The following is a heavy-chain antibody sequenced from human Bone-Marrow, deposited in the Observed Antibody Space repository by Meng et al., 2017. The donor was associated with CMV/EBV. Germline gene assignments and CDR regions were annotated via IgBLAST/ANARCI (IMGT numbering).Heavy chain of an antibody. D-gene: IGHD3-10*01. CDR3: AGSYGSGSYYNPFDAFDI. Sequence: QGQLQESGPGLVKPSEPLSLTCTVSGGSISSYYWSWIRQPPGKGLEWIGYIYYSGSTNYNPSLKSRVTISVDTSKNQFSLKLSSVTAADTAVYYCAGSYGSGSYYNPFDAFDIWGQGTMVTVSS. V-gene: IGHV4-59*01. CDR2: IYYSGST. J-gene: IGHJ3*02. CDR1: GGSISSYY.